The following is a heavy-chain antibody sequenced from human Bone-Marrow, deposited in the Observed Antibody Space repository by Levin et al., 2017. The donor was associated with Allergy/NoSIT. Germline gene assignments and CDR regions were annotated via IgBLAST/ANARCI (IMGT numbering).Heavy chain of an antibody. Sequence: SETLSLTCTVAGDSISRGDYYWSWLRQPPGKALEWFGYIYYSGSTYYNPSLRRRLFISVDTSKNQFSLRLSSVTAADTAVYYGAGGYCTGEGCKSINDHWLDPWGQGTLVTVSS. CDR2: IYYSGST. CDR1: GDSISRGDYY. V-gene: IGHV4-30-4*01. D-gene: IGHD2-8*02. CDR3: AGGYCTGEGCKSINDHWLDP. J-gene: IGHJ5*02.